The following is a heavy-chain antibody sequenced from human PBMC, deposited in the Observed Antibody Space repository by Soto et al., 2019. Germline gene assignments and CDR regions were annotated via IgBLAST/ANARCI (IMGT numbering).Heavy chain of an antibody. J-gene: IGHJ6*02. CDR1: GFTFSSYA. V-gene: IGHV3-23*01. CDR3: AKDRSLRYFDWHNYYYGMDV. D-gene: IGHD3-9*01. CDR2: ISGSGGST. Sequence: LRLSCAASGFTFSSYAMSWVRQAPGKGLEWVSAISGSGGSTYYADSVKGRFTISRDNSKNTLYLQMNSLRAEDTAVYYCAKDRSLRYFDWHNYYYGMDVWGQGTTVTVS.